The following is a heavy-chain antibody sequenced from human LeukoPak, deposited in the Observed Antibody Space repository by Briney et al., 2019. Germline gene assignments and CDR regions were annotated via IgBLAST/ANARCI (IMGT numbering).Heavy chain of an antibody. V-gene: IGHV3-21*01. CDR3: ARDPSSSWYGVGY. CDR2: ISSSSSYI. CDR1: GFTFSSYS. Sequence: PGGSLRLSCAASGFTFSSYSMNWVRRAPGKGLEWVSSISSSSSYIYYADSVKGRFTISRDNAKNSLYLQMNSLRAEDTAVYYCARDPSSSWYGVGYWGQGTLVTVS. J-gene: IGHJ4*02. D-gene: IGHD6-13*01.